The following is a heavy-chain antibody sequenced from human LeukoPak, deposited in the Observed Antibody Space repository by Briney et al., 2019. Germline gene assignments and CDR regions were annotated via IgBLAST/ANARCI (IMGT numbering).Heavy chain of an antibody. CDR2: ISTSGST. CDR3: ARGGVPGANWLDP. J-gene: IGHJ5*02. V-gene: IGHV4-61*02. CDR1: GGSITSGDYH. Sequence: SETLSLTCTVSGGSITSGDYHWTWIRQPAGGGLEWIGRISTSGSTSYNPSLKSRVTVSLDTSKNQFSLDLNSVTAADTAVYYCARGGVPGANWLDPWGQGTLVTVSS. D-gene: IGHD2-2*01.